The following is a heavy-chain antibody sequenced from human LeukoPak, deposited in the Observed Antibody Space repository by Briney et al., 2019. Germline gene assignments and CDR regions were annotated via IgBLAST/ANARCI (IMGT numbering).Heavy chain of an antibody. CDR2: IYYSGST. V-gene: IGHV4-39*01. J-gene: IGHJ6*03. CDR1: GGSISSSSYY. CDR3: ARHRMVRGVIYYYYYYMDV. D-gene: IGHD3-10*01. Sequence: PSETLSLTCTVSGGSISSSSYYWGWIRQPPGKGLEWIGSIYYSGSTYYNPSLKSRVTISVDTSKNQFSLKLSSVTAADTAVYYCARHRMVRGVIYYYYYYMDVWGKGTTVTTSS.